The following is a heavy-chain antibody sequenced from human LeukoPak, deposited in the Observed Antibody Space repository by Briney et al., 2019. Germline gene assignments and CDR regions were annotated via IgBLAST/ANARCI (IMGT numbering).Heavy chain of an antibody. CDR1: GFAFSSNW. J-gene: IGHJ4*02. D-gene: IGHD3-16*01. CDR3: VRGQETAWGLDY. Sequence: PGGPLRLSCAASGFAFSSNWMHWVRQAPGKGLVWVSHISTDARTITYADFVKGRFTISRDNAKNTLYLQMNSLRAEDTALYYCVRGQETAWGLDYWGQGTLVTVSS. V-gene: IGHV3-74*01. CDR2: ISTDARTI.